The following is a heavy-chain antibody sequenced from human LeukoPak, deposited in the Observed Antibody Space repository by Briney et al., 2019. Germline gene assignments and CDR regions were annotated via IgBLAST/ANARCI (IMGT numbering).Heavy chain of an antibody. CDR2: IYYSGST. V-gene: IGHV4-61*01. CDR1: GGSVSSGSYY. J-gene: IGHJ4*02. CDR3: ATTRLLDY. D-gene: IGHD4-11*01. Sequence: SETLSLTCTVSGGSVSSGSYYWSWIRQPPGKGLEWIGYIYYSGSTNYNPSLKSRVTISVDTSKNQFSLKLSSVTAADTAVYYCATTRLLDYWGQGTLVTVSS.